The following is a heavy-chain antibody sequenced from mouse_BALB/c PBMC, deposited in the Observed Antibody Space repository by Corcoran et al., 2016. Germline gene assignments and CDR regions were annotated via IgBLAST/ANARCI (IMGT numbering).Heavy chain of an antibody. CDR1: GFNIKDTY. J-gene: IGHJ1*01. CDR2: IVPANGNT. V-gene: IGHV14-3*02. CDR3: ARWDWYFDV. Sequence: EVQLQQSGAELVKPGASVKLSCTASGFNIKDTYMHWVKQRPEQGLEWIGRIVPANGNTKYDPKFQGKATITADTSSNTAYLQLSSLTSEDTAVYYCARWDWYFDVWGAGTTVTVSS.